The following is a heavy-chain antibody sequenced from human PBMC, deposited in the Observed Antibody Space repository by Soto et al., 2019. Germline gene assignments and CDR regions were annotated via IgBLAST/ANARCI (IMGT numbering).Heavy chain of an antibody. V-gene: IGHV3-33*06. CDR2: IWNDGGNK. J-gene: IGHJ4*02. CDR1: GFTFRSYG. D-gene: IGHD3-10*01. CDR3: AKDGEVFGSLYYFDY. Sequence: QVQLVESGGGVVQPGRSLRLSCTASGFTFRSYGMHWVRQAPGKGLEWVAVIWNDGGNKDYADSVKGRFTISRDNSKNTLYLQMNSLIAEDTAMYFCAKDGEVFGSLYYFDYWGQGTLGAVSS.